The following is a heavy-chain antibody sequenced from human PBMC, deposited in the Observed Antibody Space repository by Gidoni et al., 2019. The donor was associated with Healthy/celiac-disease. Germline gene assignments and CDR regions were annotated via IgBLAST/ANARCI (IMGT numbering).Heavy chain of an antibody. CDR3: ARDCFEYYYGSGSYEFDP. V-gene: IGHV1-3*05. J-gene: IGHJ5*02. Sequence: QVQLVQSGAEEKKPGASVKVSCKASGYTFTSYAMHWVRQAPGQRLEWMGWINAGNGNTKYSQKFQGRVTITRDTSASTAYMELSSLRSEDTAVYYCARDCFEYYYGSGSYEFDPWGQGTLVTVSS. CDR2: INAGNGNT. D-gene: IGHD3-10*01. CDR1: GYTFTSYA.